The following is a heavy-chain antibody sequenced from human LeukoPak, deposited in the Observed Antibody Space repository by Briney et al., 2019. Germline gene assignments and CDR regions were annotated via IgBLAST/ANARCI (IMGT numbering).Heavy chain of an antibody. CDR1: GFTFSSYA. D-gene: IGHD6-13*01. CDR2: IGSSSSYI. Sequence: GGSLRLSCAASGFTFSSYAMSWVRQAPGKGLEWVSSIGSSSSYIYYADSVKGRFTISRDNAKNSLYLQMNSLRAEDTAVYYCAREEQQLVLPDYWGQGTLVTVSS. CDR3: AREEQQLVLPDY. V-gene: IGHV3-21*01. J-gene: IGHJ4*02.